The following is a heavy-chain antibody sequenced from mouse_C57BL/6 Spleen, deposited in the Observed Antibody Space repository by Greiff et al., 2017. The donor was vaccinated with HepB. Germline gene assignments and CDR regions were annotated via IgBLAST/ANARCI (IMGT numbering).Heavy chain of an antibody. CDR2: ISSGSSTI. CDR1: GFTFSDYG. V-gene: IGHV5-17*01. Sequence: EVQGVESGGGLVKPGGSLKLSCAASGFTFSDYGMHWVRQAPEKGLEWVAYISSGSSTIYYADTVKGRFTISRDNAKNTLFLQMTSLRSEDTAMYYCARSDYDYDGAGFANWGQGTLVTVSA. CDR3: ARSDYDYDGAGFAN. D-gene: IGHD2-4*01. J-gene: IGHJ3*01.